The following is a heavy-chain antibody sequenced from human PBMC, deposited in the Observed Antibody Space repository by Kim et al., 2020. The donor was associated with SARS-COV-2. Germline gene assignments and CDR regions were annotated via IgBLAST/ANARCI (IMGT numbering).Heavy chain of an antibody. CDR2: ISWNSDNK. CDR1: GFSFGEYG. Sequence: GGSLRLSCAASGFSFGEYGIHWVRQVPGKGLEWVSGISWNSDNKVYADSVRGRFTISRDNAKYSLYLQMDSLRPEDTAFYHWVKTMIRGKGDFDYWGQGT. J-gene: IGHJ4*02. CDR3: VKTMIRGKGDFDY. V-gene: IGHV3-9*01. D-gene: IGHD3-16*01.